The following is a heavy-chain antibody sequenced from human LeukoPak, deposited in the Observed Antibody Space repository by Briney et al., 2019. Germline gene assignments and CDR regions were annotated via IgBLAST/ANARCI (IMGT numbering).Heavy chain of an antibody. CDR2: ITGISSYM. CDR3: ARDARGAAAADDAFDI. V-gene: IGHV3-21*04. J-gene: IGHJ3*02. CDR1: GFTFSSYS. D-gene: IGHD6-13*01. Sequence: GGSLRLSCTASGFTFSSYSMNWVRQAPGKGLEWVSSITGISSYMYYTDSVKGRFTISRDNAKNSLYLQMNSLRAEDTAVYYCARDARGAAAADDAFDIWGQGTMVTVSS.